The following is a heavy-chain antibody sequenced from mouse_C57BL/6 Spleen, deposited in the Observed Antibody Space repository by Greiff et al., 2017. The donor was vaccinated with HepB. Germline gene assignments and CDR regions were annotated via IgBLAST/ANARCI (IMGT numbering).Heavy chain of an antibody. D-gene: IGHD2-10*01. V-gene: IGHV1-64*01. Sequence: QVQLKQPGAELVKPGASVKLSCKASGYTFTSYWMHWVKQRPGQGLEWIGMIHPNSGSTNYNEKFKSKATLTVDKSSSTAYMQLSSLTSEDSAVYYCARGGILPGYMGYWGQGTSVTVSS. CDR2: IHPNSGST. CDR3: ARGGILPGYMGY. J-gene: IGHJ4*01. CDR1: GYTFTSYW.